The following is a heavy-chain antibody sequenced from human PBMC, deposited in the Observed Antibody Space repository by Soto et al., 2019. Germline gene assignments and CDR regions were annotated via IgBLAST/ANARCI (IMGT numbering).Heavy chain of an antibody. V-gene: IGHV1-69*13. J-gene: IGHJ4*02. D-gene: IGHD6-13*01. Sequence: ASVKVSCKASGGTFSSYAISWVRQAPGQGLEWMGGIIPIFGTANYAQKFRGRVTITADESTSTAYMELSSLRYEDTAVYYCAGMGIAAAYYYFDYWGQGTLVTVSS. CDR3: AGMGIAAAYYYFDY. CDR2: IIPIFGTA. CDR1: GGTFSSYA.